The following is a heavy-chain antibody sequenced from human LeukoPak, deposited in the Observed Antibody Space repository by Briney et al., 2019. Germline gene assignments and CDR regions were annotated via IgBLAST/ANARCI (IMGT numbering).Heavy chain of an antibody. CDR3: ARGQRGYDYDYYYGMDV. V-gene: IGHV1-69*06. CDR1: GGTFSSYA. CDR2: IIPIFGTA. Sequence: SVKVSCKASGGTFSSYAISWVRRAPGQGLEWMGGIIPIFGTANYAQKFQGRVTITADKSTSTAYMELSSLRSEDTAVYYCARGQRGYDYDYYYGMDVWGKGTTVTVSS. J-gene: IGHJ6*04. D-gene: IGHD5-12*01.